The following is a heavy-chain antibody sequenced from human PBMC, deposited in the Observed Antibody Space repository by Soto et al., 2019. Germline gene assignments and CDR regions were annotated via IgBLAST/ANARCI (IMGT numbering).Heavy chain of an antibody. V-gene: IGHV1-8*01. Sequence: QVQLVQSGAEVKKPGASVKVSCEASGYTFTSYDINWVRQATGQGLEWMGWMNPNSGNTGYAKRFQGRVTMTRNTSKSTAYMGPSSLRTEATAVYYCARSTNGYGGRHWGQGTLVTVSS. CDR1: GYTFTSYD. CDR3: ARSTNGYGGRH. CDR2: MNPNSGNT. D-gene: IGHD2-8*01. J-gene: IGHJ4*02.